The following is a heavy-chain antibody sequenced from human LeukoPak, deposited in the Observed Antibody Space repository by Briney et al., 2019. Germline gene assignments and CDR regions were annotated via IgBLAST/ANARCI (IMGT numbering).Heavy chain of an antibody. D-gene: IGHD3-10*01. CDR3: ARDQPMVRGVHPLDY. J-gene: IGHJ4*02. CDR2: IIPIFGTA. Sequence: GSSVKVSCKASGGTFSSYAISWVRQAPGQGLEWTGGIIPIFGTANYAQKFQGRVTITADESTSTAYMELSSLRSEDTAVYYCARDQPMVRGVHPLDYWGQGTLVTVSS. V-gene: IGHV1-69*01. CDR1: GGTFSSYA.